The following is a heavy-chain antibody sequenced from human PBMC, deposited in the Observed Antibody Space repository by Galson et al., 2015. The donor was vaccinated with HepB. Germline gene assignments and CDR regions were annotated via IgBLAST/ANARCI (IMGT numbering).Heavy chain of an antibody. D-gene: IGHD5-12*01. CDR1: GFIFGDYA. Sequence: SLRLSCAASGFIFGDYAMSWFRQAPGKGLEWVGSIRSKGYGGTTEYAASVKGRFTISRDDSKSIAYLRMNGLKIADTAVYYCTGDRKGGYGPFDYWGQGTLVTVSS. CDR3: TGDRKGGYGPFDY. J-gene: IGHJ4*02. CDR2: IRSKGYGGTT. V-gene: IGHV3-49*03.